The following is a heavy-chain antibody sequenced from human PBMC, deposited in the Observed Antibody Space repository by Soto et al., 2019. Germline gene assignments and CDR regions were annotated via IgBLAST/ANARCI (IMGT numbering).Heavy chain of an antibody. V-gene: IGHV3-7*05. CDR2: INQDGSQT. CDR3: ARVSRSHDTEY. Sequence: EVQLEESGGGLGQPGGSLRLACKTPGFTFNNYWMSWLRQAPGKGLEWVANINQDGSQTDYVDSVKGRFTLSRDNAKTSLYLQMNSLRVEDTAVYYCARVSRSHDTEYWGQGTLVTVSS. CDR1: GFTFNNYW. J-gene: IGHJ4*02. D-gene: IGHD5-18*01.